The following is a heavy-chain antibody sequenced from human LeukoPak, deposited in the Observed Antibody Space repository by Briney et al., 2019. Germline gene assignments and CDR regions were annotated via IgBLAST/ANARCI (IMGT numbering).Heavy chain of an antibody. V-gene: IGHV4-39*01. CDR3: AGILTGMNTFDY. D-gene: IGHD1/OR15-1a*01. CDR2: IYYSGST. CDR1: GGSISSSSYY. Sequence: SETLSLTCTVSGGSISSSSYYWGWIRQPPGKGLEWIGSIYYSGSTYYNPSLKSRVTISVDTSKNQFSLKLSSVTAADTAVYYCAGILTGMNTFDYWGQGTLVTVSS. J-gene: IGHJ4*02.